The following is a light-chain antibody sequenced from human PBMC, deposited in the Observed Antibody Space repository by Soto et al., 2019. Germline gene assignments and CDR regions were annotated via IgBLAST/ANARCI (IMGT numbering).Light chain of an antibody. CDR2: LNSDGSH. J-gene: IGLJ3*02. CDR1: RGHSSYA. CDR3: QTWGTGIRV. V-gene: IGLV4-69*01. Sequence: QPVLTQSPSASASRGASVKLTCTLSRGHSSYAIAWYQKRPEKGPRYLMKLNSDGSHSKGDGIPDRFSGSSSGAERYLTISSLQSEDEADYYCQTWGTGIRVFGGGTKLTVL.